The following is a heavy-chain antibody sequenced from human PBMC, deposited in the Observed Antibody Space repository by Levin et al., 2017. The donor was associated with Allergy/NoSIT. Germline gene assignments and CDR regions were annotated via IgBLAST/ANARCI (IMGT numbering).Heavy chain of an antibody. D-gene: IGHD3-16*02. J-gene: IGHJ4*02. Sequence: PGGSLRLSCAASGFTFSNFAMNWVRQAAGKGLEWVSGITGDAEVTHYADSVKGRFSISRDNSKDTLYLEMNSLRVEDTAVYYCAKDQSFGGIIVRSRWGFDYWGQGTLVSVSS. CDR3: AKDQSFGGIIVRSRWGFDY. CDR2: ITGDAEVT. V-gene: IGHV3-23*01. CDR1: GFTFSNFA.